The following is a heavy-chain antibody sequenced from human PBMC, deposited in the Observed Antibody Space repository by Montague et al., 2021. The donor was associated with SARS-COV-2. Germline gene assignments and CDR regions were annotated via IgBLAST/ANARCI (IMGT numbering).Heavy chain of an antibody. CDR1: GGSFSGYS. D-gene: IGHD1-26*01. J-gene: IGHJ3*02. V-gene: IGHV4-34*01. Sequence: SETLSLTCAVYGGSFSGYSWSWIRHPPGPGLEWIGEINHSGSTNYNPSLKSRVTISVDTSKNQFSMKLSSVTAADTAVYYCASEGVGATTNDAFDIWGQGTMVIVSS. CDR3: ASEGVGATTNDAFDI. CDR2: INHSGST.